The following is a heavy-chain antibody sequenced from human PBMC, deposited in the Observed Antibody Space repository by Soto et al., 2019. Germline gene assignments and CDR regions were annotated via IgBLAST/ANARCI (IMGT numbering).Heavy chain of an antibody. CDR1: GGTFSSYA. V-gene: IGHV1-69*01. Sequence: QVQLVQSGAEVKKPGSSVKVSCKASGGTFSSYAISWVRQAPGQGLEWMGGIIPIFGTANYEQKFQGRVTITADESTSTAYMELSSLRSEDTAVYYCARGARRYSYAPGMSVDYWGQGTLVTVSS. CDR3: ARGARRYSYAPGMSVDY. CDR2: IIPIFGTA. J-gene: IGHJ4*02. D-gene: IGHD5-18*01.